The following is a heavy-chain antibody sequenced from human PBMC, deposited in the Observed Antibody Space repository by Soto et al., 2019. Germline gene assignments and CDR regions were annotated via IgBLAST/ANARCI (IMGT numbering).Heavy chain of an antibody. J-gene: IGHJ6*04. Sequence: DVQLLESGGGLAQRGGSLRLSCAASGFSFSTYGMTWVRQAPGKGLEWVSYGGSGGSTDYADSVKGRFTISRDNSKTTLYLQMTSLRAEDTAVYYCVKFRVRAYHYYAMDFWGSGTTVTVSS. CDR2: YGGSGGST. CDR1: GFSFSTYG. V-gene: IGHV3-23*01. CDR3: VKFRVRAYHYYAMDF.